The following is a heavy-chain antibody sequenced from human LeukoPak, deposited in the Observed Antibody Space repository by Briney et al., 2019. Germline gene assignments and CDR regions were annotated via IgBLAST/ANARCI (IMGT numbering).Heavy chain of an antibody. D-gene: IGHD6-19*01. V-gene: IGHV4-61*01. J-gene: IGHJ6*03. CDR2: IYYSGST. Sequence: SETLSLTCTVSGVSVTSTSYYWGWIRQPPGKGLEWIGYIYYSGSTNYNPSLKSRVTISVDTSKNQFSLKLSSVTAADTAVYYCARVLGSGWDNYYYMDVWGKGTTVTISS. CDR3: ARVLGSGWDNYYYMDV. CDR1: GVSVTSTSYY.